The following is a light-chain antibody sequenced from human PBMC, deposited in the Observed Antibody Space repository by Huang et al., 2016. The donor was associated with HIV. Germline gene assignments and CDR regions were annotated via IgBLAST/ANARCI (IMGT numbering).Light chain of an antibody. V-gene: IGKV1-9*01. CDR1: QDIANS. CDR2: AAS. J-gene: IGKJ5*01. Sequence: QLTQSPSSLSMSVGDRVIITCQASQDIANSLAWYQHKPVRAPKLLISAASTLQSGVPSRFSGGSAGTYFTLIITNLQPDDFASYYCQQLHSYPITFGQGTRL. CDR3: QQLHSYPIT.